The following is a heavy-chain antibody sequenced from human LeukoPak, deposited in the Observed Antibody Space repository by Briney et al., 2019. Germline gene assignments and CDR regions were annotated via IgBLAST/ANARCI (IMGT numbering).Heavy chain of an antibody. J-gene: IGHJ6*04. CDR2: ISSSGSTI. V-gene: IGHV3-48*03. D-gene: IGHD3-10*02. CDR3: AELGITMIGGV. CDR1: GFTFSSYE. Sequence: GGSLRLSCAASGFTFSSYEMNWVRQAPGKGLEWVSYISSSGSTIYYADSVKGRFTISRDNAKNSLYLQMNSLRAEDTAVYYCAELGITMIGGVWGKVTTVTISS.